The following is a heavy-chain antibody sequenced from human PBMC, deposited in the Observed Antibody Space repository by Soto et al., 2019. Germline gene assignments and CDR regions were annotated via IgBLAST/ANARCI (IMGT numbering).Heavy chain of an antibody. D-gene: IGHD3-3*01. J-gene: IGHJ5*02. CDR3: ARSQERITVFGVVINWFDP. CDR1: GGTFSSYA. Sequence: SVKVSCKASGGTFSSYAISWVRQAPGQGLEWMGGIIPIFGTANYAQKFQGRVTITADESTSTAYMELSSLRSEDTAVYYCARSQERITVFGVVINWFDPWGQGTLVTVSS. V-gene: IGHV1-69*13. CDR2: IIPIFGTA.